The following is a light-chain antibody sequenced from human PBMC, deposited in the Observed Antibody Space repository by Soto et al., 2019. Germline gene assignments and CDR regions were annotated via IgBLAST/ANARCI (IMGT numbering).Light chain of an antibody. Sequence: DIQMTQSPSSLSASVGDRVIITCRASQSVSSHLNWYQQKPGKAPKLLIYAAYSLQSGIPSRFSGSGSRTDFILTINSLQTEDFATYYCQESYRTPLTFGGGTKMEIK. CDR1: QSVSSH. J-gene: IGKJ4*01. V-gene: IGKV1-39*01. CDR3: QESYRTPLT. CDR2: AAY.